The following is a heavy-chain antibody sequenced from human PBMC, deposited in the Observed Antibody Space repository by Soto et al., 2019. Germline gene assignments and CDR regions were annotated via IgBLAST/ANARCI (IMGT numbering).Heavy chain of an antibody. CDR2: ISAYNGNT. CDR3: ARAPQYSSGWYDAFDI. V-gene: IGHV1-18*01. J-gene: IGHJ3*02. Sequence: ASVKVSCKASGYTFTSYGISWVRQAPGQGLEWTGWISAYNGNTNYAQKLQGRVTMTTDTSTSTAYMELRSLRSDDTAVYYCARAPQYSSGWYDAFDIWGQGTMVTVSS. D-gene: IGHD6-19*01. CDR1: GYTFTSYG.